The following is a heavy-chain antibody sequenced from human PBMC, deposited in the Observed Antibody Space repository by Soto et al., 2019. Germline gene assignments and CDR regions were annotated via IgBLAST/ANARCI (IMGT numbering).Heavy chain of an antibody. V-gene: IGHV3-11*06. CDR1: GFTFSDYY. D-gene: IGHD1-7*01. J-gene: IGHJ4*02. Sequence: GSLRLSFAASGFTFSDYYMSWIRQAPGKGLEWVSYISSSSSYTNYADSVKGRFTISRDNAKNSLYLQMNSLRAEDTAVYYCARGGSNRYNWNYGVDYWGQGTLVTVSS. CDR3: ARGGSNRYNWNYGVDY. CDR2: ISSSSSYT.